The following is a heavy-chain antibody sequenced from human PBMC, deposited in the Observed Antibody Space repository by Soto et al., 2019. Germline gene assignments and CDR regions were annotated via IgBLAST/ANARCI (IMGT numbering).Heavy chain of an antibody. Sequence: GGSLRLSCAASGFTFSSYAMHWVRQAPGKGLEWVAVISYDGSNKYYADSVEGRFTISRDNSKNTLYLQMNSLRAEDTAVYYCARGAGYYDSSGYYWYWGQGTLVTVSS. CDR2: ISYDGSNK. V-gene: IGHV3-30-3*01. CDR1: GFTFSSYA. CDR3: ARGAGYYDSSGYYWY. J-gene: IGHJ4*02. D-gene: IGHD3-22*01.